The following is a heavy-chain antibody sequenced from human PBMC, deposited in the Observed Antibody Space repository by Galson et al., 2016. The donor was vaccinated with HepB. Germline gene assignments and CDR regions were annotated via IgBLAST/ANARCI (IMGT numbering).Heavy chain of an antibody. V-gene: IGHV3-30-3*01. CDR3: ARERSGSGPLSFFDS. J-gene: IGHJ4*02. Sequence: SLRLSCAASSLIFNRDAIHWVRQGPGKGLDWVAFISPDGNNKLYTNSVRGRFTISRDRSKNTVYLHMNSLGGDDTAVYYCARERSGSGPLSFFDSWGQGTLVSGSS. CDR2: ISPDGNNK. D-gene: IGHD3-10*01. CDR1: SLIFNRDA.